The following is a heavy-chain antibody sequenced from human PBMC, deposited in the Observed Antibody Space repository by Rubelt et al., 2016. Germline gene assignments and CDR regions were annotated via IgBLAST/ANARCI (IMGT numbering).Heavy chain of an antibody. CDR3: ARGPMDLYYYHGMDV. J-gene: IGHJ6*02. CDR2: IYYSGST. Sequence: QVQLQESGPGLVKPSETLSLTCTVSGGSISSYYWSWIRQPPGKGLEWIGYIYYSGSTNYNPSLKSRVTISVDTSKNQFSLKLSSVTAADTAMYYCARGPMDLYYYHGMDVWGQGTTVTVSS. CDR1: GGSISSYY. V-gene: IGHV4-59*12. D-gene: IGHD3/OR15-3a*01.